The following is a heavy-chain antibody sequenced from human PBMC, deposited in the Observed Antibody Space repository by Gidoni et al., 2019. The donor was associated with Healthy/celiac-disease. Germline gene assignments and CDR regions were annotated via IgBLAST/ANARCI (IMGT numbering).Heavy chain of an antibody. D-gene: IGHD2-21*02. CDR3: ARATIYCGGDCYPGELDY. V-gene: IGHV3-74*01. J-gene: IGHJ4*02. Sequence: EVQLVESGGGLVQPGGSLRLSCAASGFTFSSYWMHWVRQAPGKGLVWVSRINSDGSNTSYADSVKGRFTISRDNAKNTLYLQMNSLRAEDTAVYYCARATIYCGGDCYPGELDYWGQGTLVTVSS. CDR1: GFTFSSYW. CDR2: INSDGSNT.